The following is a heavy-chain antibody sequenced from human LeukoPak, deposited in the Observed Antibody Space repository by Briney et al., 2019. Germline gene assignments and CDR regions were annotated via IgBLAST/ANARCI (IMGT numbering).Heavy chain of an antibody. CDR3: ARGIDYGWFDP. CDR2: IYTSGST. CDR1: GGSISSYY. J-gene: IGHJ5*02. D-gene: IGHD4-17*01. V-gene: IGHV4-4*07. Sequence: SETLSLTCTVSGGSISSYYWSWIRQPAGKGLEWIGRIYTSGSTYYNPSLKSRVTISVDRSKNQFSLKLSSVTAADTAVYYCARGIDYGWFDPWGQGTLVTVSS.